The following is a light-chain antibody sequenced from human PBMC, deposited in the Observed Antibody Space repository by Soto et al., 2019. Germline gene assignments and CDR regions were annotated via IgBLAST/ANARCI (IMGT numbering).Light chain of an antibody. J-gene: IGKJ4*01. Sequence: DIQMTQSPSSLSASVGDRVTITCRASQSISSNLNWYQQKPGKAPKLLIYAASSLQSGVPSRFSGSGSGTDFTLTISSLQPEDFATYDCQQSYSTPRTVGGGTKVEIK. CDR1: QSISSN. V-gene: IGKV1-39*01. CDR3: QQSYSTPRT. CDR2: AAS.